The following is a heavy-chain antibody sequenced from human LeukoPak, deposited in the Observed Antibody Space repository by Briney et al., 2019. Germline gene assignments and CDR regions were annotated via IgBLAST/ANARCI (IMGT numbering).Heavy chain of an antibody. CDR1: GFTFSSYW. Sequence: GGSLRLSCAASGFTFSSYWMHWVRQAPGKGLVWVSRIKRDASSTSYADSVKGRFTISRDKARNTMYLQMISLRAEDTAVYYCGRGLYSGSSGVDYWGQGALVTVSS. CDR3: GRGLYSGSSGVDY. D-gene: IGHD6-6*01. V-gene: IGHV3-74*01. CDR2: IKRDASST. J-gene: IGHJ4*02.